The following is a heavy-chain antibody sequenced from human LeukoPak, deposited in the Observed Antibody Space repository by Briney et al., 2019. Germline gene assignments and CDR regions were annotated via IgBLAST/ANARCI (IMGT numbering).Heavy chain of an antibody. Sequence: PSQTLSLTCAVSGGSISSGGYYWSWIRQPPGKGLEWIGYIYYSGSTNYNPSLKSRVTISVDTSKNQFTLKLSSVTAADTAVYYCARQNIAVAGIGAFDIWGQGTMVTVSS. D-gene: IGHD6-19*01. CDR1: GGSISSGGYY. CDR2: IYYSGST. V-gene: IGHV4-61*08. J-gene: IGHJ3*02. CDR3: ARQNIAVAGIGAFDI.